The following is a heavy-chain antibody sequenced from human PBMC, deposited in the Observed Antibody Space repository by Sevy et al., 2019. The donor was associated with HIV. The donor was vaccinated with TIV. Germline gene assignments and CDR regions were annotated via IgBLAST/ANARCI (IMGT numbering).Heavy chain of an antibody. D-gene: IGHD3-10*01. CDR2: IKGDGSEK. Sequence: GGSLRLSCAASGFNFNKYGMRWVRQAPGKGLEYVASIKGDGSEKYYMDSVKGLFTISRDNAENSVYLQMNSLRAEDTAVYHCVRAGAFGTYDSWGQGTLVTVSS. CDR3: VRAGAFGTYDS. V-gene: IGHV3-7*01. J-gene: IGHJ4*02. CDR1: GFNFNKYG.